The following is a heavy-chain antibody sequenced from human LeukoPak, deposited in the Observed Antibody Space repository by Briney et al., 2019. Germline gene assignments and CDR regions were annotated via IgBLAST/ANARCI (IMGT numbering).Heavy chain of an antibody. J-gene: IGHJ4*02. CDR3: ARDRAAADKFDY. CDR1: GFTVSSNY. Sequence: GGSLRLSCAASGFTVSSNYMSWVRQAPGKGLEWVSVIYSGGSTYYADSVKGRFTISRDNSKNTLYFQMNSLRAEDTAVYYCARDRAAADKFDYWGQGTLVTVSS. CDR2: IYSGGST. D-gene: IGHD6-13*01. V-gene: IGHV3-66*01.